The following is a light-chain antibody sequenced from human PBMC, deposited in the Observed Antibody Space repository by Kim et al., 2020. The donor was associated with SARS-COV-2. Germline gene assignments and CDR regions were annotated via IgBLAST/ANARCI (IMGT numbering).Light chain of an antibody. CDR1: QSLVCSDGNTY. V-gene: IGKV2-30*01. J-gene: IGKJ1*01. CDR2: NIS. Sequence: DVVMTQSPLSLPVTLGQPASISCRSTQSLVCSDGNTYLNWFQQRPGQSPRRLIYNISDRDSGVPDRFSGSGSGTDFTLKISGVEAEDVVLYYSMQSTHGGTFGQGTKVDIK. CDR3: MQSTHGGT.